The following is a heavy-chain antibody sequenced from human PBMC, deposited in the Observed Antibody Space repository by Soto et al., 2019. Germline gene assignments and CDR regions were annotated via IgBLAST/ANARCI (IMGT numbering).Heavy chain of an antibody. CDR3: ARGGGYSRQFDY. Sequence: GGSLRLSCAASGFTFSSYGMHWVRQAPGKGLEWVAVISYDGSNKYYADSVKGRFTISRDNSKNTLYLQMNSLRAEDMAVYYCARGGGYSRQFDYWGQGTLVTVSS. V-gene: IGHV3-30*03. CDR1: GFTFSSYG. J-gene: IGHJ4*02. D-gene: IGHD5-12*01. CDR2: ISYDGSNK.